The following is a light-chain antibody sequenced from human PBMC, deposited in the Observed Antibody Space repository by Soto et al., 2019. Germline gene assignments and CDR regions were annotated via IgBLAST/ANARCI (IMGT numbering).Light chain of an antibody. J-gene: IGLJ3*02. CDR3: LLSYSGTSWV. V-gene: IGLV7-46*01. CDR2: DTS. CDR1: TGAVTSSHY. Sequence: QAVVTQEPSLTVSPGGTVTLTCGSTTGAVTSSHYPYWFQQKPGQAPRTLIYDTSNKHSSTPARLSGSLLGGKAVLTRAGAQSDDEADYYCLLSYSGTSWVFGGGTKLTVL.